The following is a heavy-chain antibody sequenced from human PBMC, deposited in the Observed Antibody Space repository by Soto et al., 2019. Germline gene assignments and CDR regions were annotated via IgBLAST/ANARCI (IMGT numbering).Heavy chain of an antibody. Sequence: RGESLKISCKGSGYSFTSYWISWVRQMPGKGLEWMGRIDPSDSYTNYSPSFQGHVTISADKSISTAYLQWSSLKASDTAMYYFSRQYCSSTSCYSDYYYGMDVWGQGTTVTVSS. V-gene: IGHV5-10-1*01. CDR3: SRQYCSSTSCYSDYYYGMDV. CDR1: GYSFTSYW. D-gene: IGHD2-2*01. CDR2: IDPSDSYT. J-gene: IGHJ6*02.